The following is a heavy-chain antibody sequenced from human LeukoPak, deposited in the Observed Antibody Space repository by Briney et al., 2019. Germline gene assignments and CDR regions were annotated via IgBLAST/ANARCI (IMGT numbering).Heavy chain of an antibody. CDR1: GGSISNYY. D-gene: IGHD6-13*01. CDR3: AREEAYSSSLRYGMDV. V-gene: IGHV4-4*07. J-gene: IGHJ6*02. CDR2: IYTSGST. Sequence: PSETLSLTCTVSGGSISNYYWSWIRQPAGKGLEWIGRIYTSGSTNYNPSLKSRVTISVDTSKNQFSLKLSSVTAADTAVYYCAREEAYSSSLRYGMDVWGQGTTVTVSS.